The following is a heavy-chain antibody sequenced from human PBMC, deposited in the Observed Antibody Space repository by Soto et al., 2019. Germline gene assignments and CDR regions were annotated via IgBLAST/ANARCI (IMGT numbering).Heavy chain of an antibody. D-gene: IGHD3-9*01. Sequence: SETLSLTCAVSGGSISSGGYSWSWIRQPPGKGLEWIGYIYHSGSTYYNPSLKSRVTISVDRSKNQFSLKLSSVTAADTAVYYCASTSVLRYFEVAFDIWGQGTMVTVSS. CDR1: GGSISSGGYS. V-gene: IGHV4-30-2*01. J-gene: IGHJ3*02. CDR3: ASTSVLRYFEVAFDI. CDR2: IYHSGST.